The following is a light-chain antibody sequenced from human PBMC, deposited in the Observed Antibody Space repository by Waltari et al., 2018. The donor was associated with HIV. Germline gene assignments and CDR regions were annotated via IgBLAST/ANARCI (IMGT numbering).Light chain of an antibody. CDR3: QQFADSLLP. CDR2: GAS. Sequence: EIVMTQSRGTLSLSPGETATLNCRASQSVNAYNLAWYQQKPGQPTRLLMSGASTGNTGVPDRFTGIGSRTDFALTISRLEADDFAVYYCQQFADSLLPIGGGTNVEIK. J-gene: IGKJ4*01. V-gene: IGKV3-20*01. CDR1: QSVNAYN.